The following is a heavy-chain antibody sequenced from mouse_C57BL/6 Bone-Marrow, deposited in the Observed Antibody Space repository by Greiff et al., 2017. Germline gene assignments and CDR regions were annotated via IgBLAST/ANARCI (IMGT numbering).Heavy chain of an antibody. J-gene: IGHJ2*01. D-gene: IGHD2-1*01. CDR2: IWSGGST. V-gene: IGHV2-2*01. CDR3: AMSTMVTTYYFDY. CDR1: GFSLTSYG. Sequence: VQVVESGPGLVQPSQSLSITCTVSGFSLTSYGVHWVRQSPGKGLEWLGVIWSGGSTDYNAAFISRLSISKENSNSQVFFKMNSLQAYDTTIYYCAMSTMVTTYYFDYWGQGTTLTVSS.